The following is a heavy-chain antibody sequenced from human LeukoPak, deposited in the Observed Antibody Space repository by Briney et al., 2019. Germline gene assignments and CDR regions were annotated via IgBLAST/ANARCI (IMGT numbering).Heavy chain of an antibody. V-gene: IGHV3-30-3*01. CDR3: ARDMPDYYESSGLTPNDAFDI. CDR2: ISYDGSNK. J-gene: IGHJ3*02. Sequence: GGSLRLSCAASGFTFSSYAMHWVRQAPGKGLEWVAVISYDGSNKYYADSVKGRFTISRDNSKNTLYLQMNSLRAEDTAVYYCARDMPDYYESSGLTPNDAFDIWGQGTMVTVSS. D-gene: IGHD3-22*01. CDR1: GFTFSSYA.